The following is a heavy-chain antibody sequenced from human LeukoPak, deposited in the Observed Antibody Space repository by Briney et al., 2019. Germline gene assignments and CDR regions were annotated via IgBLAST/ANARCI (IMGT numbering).Heavy chain of an antibody. Sequence: PGGSLRLSCAASGFTFSNYMMEWVRHAPGKGMVWVSRIKSDGITITYADSVKGRFTISRDNAKNTLYLQMNSLRAEDTAVYYCLRDLNWSLDQWGQGTLVTVSS. CDR1: GFTFSNYM. D-gene: IGHD1-20*01. CDR2: IKSDGITI. V-gene: IGHV3-74*03. J-gene: IGHJ4*02. CDR3: LRDLNWSLDQ.